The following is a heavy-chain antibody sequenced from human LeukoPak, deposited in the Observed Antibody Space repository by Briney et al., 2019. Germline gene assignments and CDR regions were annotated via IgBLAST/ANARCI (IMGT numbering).Heavy chain of an antibody. Sequence: PSETLSLTCAVYGGSFSGYYWSWIRQPPGKGLEWIGEINHSGSTNYNPSLKSRVTISVDTSKNQFSLKLSSVTAADTAVYYCARSRAWIQSDYWGQGTLVTVSS. CDR2: INHSGST. CDR3: ARSRAWIQSDY. J-gene: IGHJ4*02. D-gene: IGHD5-12*01. V-gene: IGHV4-34*01. CDR1: GGSFSGYY.